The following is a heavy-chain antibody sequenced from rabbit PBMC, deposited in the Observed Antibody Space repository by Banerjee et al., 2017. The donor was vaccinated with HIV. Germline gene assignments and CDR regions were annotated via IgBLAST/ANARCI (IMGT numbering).Heavy chain of an antibody. CDR2: IGTTTGNT. V-gene: IGHV1S40*01. D-gene: IGHD4-1*01. Sequence: QSLEESGGGLVQPEGSLTLTCTGSGFSFSSTAYMCWVRQAPGKGPEWIACIGTTTGNTYYASWVNGRFTISKTSSTTVTLQMTSLTAADTATYFCARRPNSIDCHYYGMDLWGPGTLVTVS. J-gene: IGHJ6*01. CDR1: GFSFSSTAY. CDR3: ARRPNSIDCHYYGMDL.